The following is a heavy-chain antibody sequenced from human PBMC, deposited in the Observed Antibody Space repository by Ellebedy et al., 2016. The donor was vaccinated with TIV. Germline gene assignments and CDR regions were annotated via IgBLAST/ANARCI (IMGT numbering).Heavy chain of an antibody. CDR1: GGSISSSSYY. Sequence: SETLSLXCTVSGGSISSSSYYWGWIRQPPGKGLEWIGSIYYSGSTYYNPSLKSRVTISVDTSKNQFSLKLSSVTAADTAVYYCARDLPSYFDYWGQGTLVTVSS. J-gene: IGHJ4*02. CDR3: ARDLPSYFDY. CDR2: IYYSGST. V-gene: IGHV4-39*07.